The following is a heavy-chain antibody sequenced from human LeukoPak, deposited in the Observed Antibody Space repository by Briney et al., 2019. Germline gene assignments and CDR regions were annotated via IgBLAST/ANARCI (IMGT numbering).Heavy chain of an antibody. Sequence: SETLSLTCTVSGGSISSSSYYWGWICQPPGKGLEWIGSIYYSGSTYYNPSLKSRVTISVDTSKNQFSLKLSSVTAADTAVYYCASIAAASLRYYYYMDVWGKGTTVTVSS. D-gene: IGHD6-13*01. CDR1: GGSISSSSYY. V-gene: IGHV4-39*07. J-gene: IGHJ6*03. CDR2: IYYSGST. CDR3: ASIAAASLRYYYYMDV.